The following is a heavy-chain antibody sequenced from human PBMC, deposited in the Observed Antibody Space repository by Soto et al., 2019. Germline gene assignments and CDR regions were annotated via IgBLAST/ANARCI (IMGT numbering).Heavy chain of an antibody. D-gene: IGHD4-17*01. CDR3: AKGRETTSIFDY. V-gene: IGHV3-23*01. Sequence: GGSLRLSCVASGFTFSIDAMSWVRQAPGKGLEWVSLIRGSGDFTEYAGSVKGRFTISRDNSKNTVSLQMNSRRADDTAVYYCAKGRETTSIFDYWGQGILVTVSS. J-gene: IGHJ4*02. CDR2: IRGSGDFT. CDR1: GFTFSIDA.